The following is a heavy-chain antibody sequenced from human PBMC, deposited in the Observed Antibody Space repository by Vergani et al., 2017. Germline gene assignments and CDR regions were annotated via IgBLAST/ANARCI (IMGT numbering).Heavy chain of an antibody. CDR2: IWYDGSKE. CDR3: AKAPGFSYGDYTYMDYFDY. CDR1: GFTLSSHA. D-gene: IGHD4-17*01. Sequence: QVQLEESGGGVVQPGRSLRLSCAGSGFTLSSHAMHWVRQAPGKGLEWVAFIWYDGSKEYYADSVKGRFTISRDNAKNSLYLQMNSLRAEDTALYYCAKAPGFSYGDYTYMDYFDYWGQGTLVTVSS. J-gene: IGHJ4*02. V-gene: IGHV3-33*03.